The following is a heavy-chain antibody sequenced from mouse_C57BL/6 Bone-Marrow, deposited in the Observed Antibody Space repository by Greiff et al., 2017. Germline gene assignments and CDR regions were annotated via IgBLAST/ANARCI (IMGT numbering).Heavy chain of an antibody. V-gene: IGHV5-4*01. D-gene: IGHD1-1*01. Sequence: EVQVVESGGGLVKPGGSLKLSCAASGFTFSSYAMSWVRQTPEKRLEWVATISDGGSYTYYPDNVKGRFTISRDNAKNNLYLQMSHLKSEDTAMYYCARDAYYYGSPYYLDYWGQGTTLTVSA. CDR1: GFTFSSYA. CDR2: ISDGGSYT. J-gene: IGHJ2*01. CDR3: ARDAYYYGSPYYLDY.